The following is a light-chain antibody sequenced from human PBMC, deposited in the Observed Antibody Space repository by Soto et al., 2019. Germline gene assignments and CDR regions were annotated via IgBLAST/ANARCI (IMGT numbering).Light chain of an antibody. CDR3: QQYNDWPPYT. J-gene: IGKJ2*01. CDR2: GAS. Sequence: EIVMTQSPVTLSASPGDRATLSCRASQSVSSDLAWYQQKPGQGPRLLIYGASTSATGIPARFSASGSGTEFSLIISSLQSEDFAVYVCQQYNDWPPYTFGQGTELEIK. CDR1: QSVSSD. V-gene: IGKV3-15*01.